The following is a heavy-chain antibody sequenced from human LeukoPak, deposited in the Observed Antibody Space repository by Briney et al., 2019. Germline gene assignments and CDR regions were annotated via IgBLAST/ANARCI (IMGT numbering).Heavy chain of an antibody. CDR2: IHYSGST. CDR1: GGSITNYY. Sequence: SETLSLTCTVSGGSITNYYWSWIRQPPGKGLEWIGYIHYSGSTKYKSSLKSRVTISVDTSKNQFSLNLSSVTAADAAVYYCARGVARSSKFHFSYYFDYWGQGTLVTVSS. J-gene: IGHJ4*02. CDR3: ARGVARSSKFHFSYYFDY. V-gene: IGHV4-59*12. D-gene: IGHD6-6*01.